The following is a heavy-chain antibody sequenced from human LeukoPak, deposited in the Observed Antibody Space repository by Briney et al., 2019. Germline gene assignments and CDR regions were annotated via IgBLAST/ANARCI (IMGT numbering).Heavy chain of an antibody. CDR3: ARDHTAMVFDY. CDR1: GFTFSSYE. CDR2: ISSSGSTI. D-gene: IGHD5-18*01. Sequence: PGGSLRLSCAASGFTFSSYEMNWVRQDPGKGLECVSYISSSGSTIYYADSVKGRFTISRDKAKNSLYLQMNSLRAEDTAVYYCARDHTAMVFDYWGQGTLVTVSS. J-gene: IGHJ4*02. V-gene: IGHV3-48*03.